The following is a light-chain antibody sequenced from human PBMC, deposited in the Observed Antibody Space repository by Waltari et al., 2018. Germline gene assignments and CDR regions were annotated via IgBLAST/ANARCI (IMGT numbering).Light chain of an antibody. CDR3: QQYYTIPHT. CDR2: WAS. CDR1: QTILYNSKNKNC. Sequence: DIVMTQSPDSLAVSLGERATINCKSSQTILYNSKNKNCLTWYQQKPGQPPKPLIFWASTRESGVPDRFSGSGSGTNFTLTISGLQAEDLAVYYCQQYYTIPHTFGQGSKLEI. J-gene: IGKJ2*01. V-gene: IGKV4-1*01.